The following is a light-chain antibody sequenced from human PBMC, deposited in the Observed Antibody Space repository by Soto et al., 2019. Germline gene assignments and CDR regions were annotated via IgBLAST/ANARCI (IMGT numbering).Light chain of an antibody. J-gene: IGKJ3*01. CDR3: QKHDGVPL. CDR2: DAS. CDR1: QDISNH. Sequence: DIQLTQSPSSLSASVGDRVTITCQASQDISNHLNWYQQKPGKAPNLLIYDASDLETGVPSRFSGGGSVTFFSLSISSLQPEDIATYYCQKHDGVPLFGPGTKVEIK. V-gene: IGKV1-33*01.